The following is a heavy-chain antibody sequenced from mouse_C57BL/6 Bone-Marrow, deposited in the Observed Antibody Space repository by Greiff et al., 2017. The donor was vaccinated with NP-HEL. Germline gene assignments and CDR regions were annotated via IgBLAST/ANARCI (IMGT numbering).Heavy chain of an antibody. CDR3: TAYGNYDWFAY. D-gene: IGHD2-1*01. Sequence: EVKLVESGTVLARPGASVKMSCKTSGYTFTSYWMHWVKQRPGQGLEWIGAIYPGNSDTSYNQKFKGKAKLTAVTSASTAYMELSSLTNEDSAVYYCTAYGNYDWFAYWGQGTLVTVSA. CDR1: GYTFTSYW. CDR2: IYPGNSDT. V-gene: IGHV1-5*01. J-gene: IGHJ3*01.